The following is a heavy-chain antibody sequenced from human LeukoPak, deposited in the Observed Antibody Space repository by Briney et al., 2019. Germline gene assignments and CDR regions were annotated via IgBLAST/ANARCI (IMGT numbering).Heavy chain of an antibody. CDR1: GGSFSGYY. J-gene: IGHJ5*02. CDR2: INHSGST. Sequence: PSETLSLTCAVYGGSFSGYYWSWIRQPPGKGLEWIGEINHSGSTNYNPSLKSRVTISVDTSKNQFSLKLSSVTAADTAVYYCARAAVPAALNWFDPWGQGTLVTVSS. CDR3: ARAAVPAALNWFDP. D-gene: IGHD2-2*01. V-gene: IGHV4-34*01.